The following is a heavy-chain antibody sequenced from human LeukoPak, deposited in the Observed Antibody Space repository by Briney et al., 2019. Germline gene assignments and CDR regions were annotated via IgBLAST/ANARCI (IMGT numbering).Heavy chain of an antibody. CDR3: TADVPGSNYPFDY. J-gene: IGHJ4*02. Sequence: GGSLRLSCAGSGFTFNNAWMSWVRQAPGTGLEWVGRIKRIADGGTTDYAASVKGRFTISRDDSKNTLFLKMSSLKTEDTALYYCTADVPGSNYPFDYWGQGTLVTVSS. CDR1: GFTFNNAW. V-gene: IGHV3-15*01. CDR2: IKRIADGGTT. D-gene: IGHD5-24*01.